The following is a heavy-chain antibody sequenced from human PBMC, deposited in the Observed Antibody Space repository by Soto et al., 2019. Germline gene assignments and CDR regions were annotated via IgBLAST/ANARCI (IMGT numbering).Heavy chain of an antibody. CDR2: IIPIFGTA. Sequence: GASVKVSCKASGGTFSSYAISWVRQAPGQGLEWMGGIIPIFGTANYAQKFQGRVTITADKSTSTDYMELSSLRSEDTDVYYCARDPDYGDYGDAFDILGQRIMVTVSS. V-gene: IGHV1-69*06. CDR1: GGTFSSYA. D-gene: IGHD4-17*01. CDR3: ARDPDYGDYGDAFDI. J-gene: IGHJ3*02.